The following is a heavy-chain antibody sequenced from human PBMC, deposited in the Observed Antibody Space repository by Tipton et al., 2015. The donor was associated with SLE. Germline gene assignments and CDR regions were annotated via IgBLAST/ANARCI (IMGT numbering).Heavy chain of an antibody. V-gene: IGHV3-23*03. CDR3: VREKGY. J-gene: IGHJ4*02. CDR2: IFSDATRT. Sequence: SLRLSCAASGFDFSTYAMRWVRQAPGKGLEWVSVIFSDATRTFYTDSVKGRFTISRDNSKNTLFLQMNSLRAEDTAVYYCVREKGYGGQGTLVTVAS. CDR1: GFDFSTYA.